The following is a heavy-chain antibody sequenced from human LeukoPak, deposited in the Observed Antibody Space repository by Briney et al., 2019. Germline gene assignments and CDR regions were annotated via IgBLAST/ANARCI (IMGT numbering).Heavy chain of an antibody. Sequence: PSETLSLTCSVSGASISGYYLTWIRQPPGKGLEWIGEINHSGSTNYNPSLKSRVTISVDMSKNQFSLKLSSVTAADTAVYYWARRVVVPAVGFDYWGQGTLVTVSS. J-gene: IGHJ4*02. V-gene: IGHV4-34*01. CDR2: INHSGST. CDR3: ARRVVVPAVGFDY. CDR1: GASISGYY. D-gene: IGHD2-15*01.